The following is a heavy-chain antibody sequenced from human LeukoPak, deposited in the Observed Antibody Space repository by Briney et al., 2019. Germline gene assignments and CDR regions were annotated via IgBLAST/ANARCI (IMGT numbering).Heavy chain of an antibody. CDR2: ITSKAYGATT. Sequence: GGSLRLSCTASGFTFGDYAMSWVRQAPGEGLEWVGFITSKAYGATTDYAASVKGRFTISRDDSKSIAYLQMNSLKTEDTAVYYCSRHIVGARTYFDYWGQGVLVTVSS. D-gene: IGHD1-26*01. J-gene: IGHJ4*02. V-gene: IGHV3-49*04. CDR3: SRHIVGARTYFDY. CDR1: GFTFGDYA.